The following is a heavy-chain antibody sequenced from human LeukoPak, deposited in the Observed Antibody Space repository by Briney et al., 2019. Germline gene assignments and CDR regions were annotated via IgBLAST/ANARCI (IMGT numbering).Heavy chain of an antibody. V-gene: IGHV1-8*01. Sequence: ASVIVTSTASVHTFTDYEINWVRQASCQGNAWMGWTNPSSRNRAYAPKFDGRATIPTHTSTRTAYMELSSLTSEHTAPSSSARVPSRSDTYFDLWGQGNLVTVSS. CDR2: TNPSSRNR. J-gene: IGHJ4*02. CDR1: VHTFTDYE. CDR3: ARVPSRSDTYFDL. D-gene: IGHD5-18*01.